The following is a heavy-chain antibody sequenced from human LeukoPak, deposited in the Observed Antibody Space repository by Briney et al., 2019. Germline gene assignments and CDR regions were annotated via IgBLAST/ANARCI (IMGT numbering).Heavy chain of an antibody. Sequence: PGGSLRLSCAASGFTFSNYAMTWVRQAPGKGLEWVSAIVPSGRTTFYADSVKGRFTISRDNSKNTLYLQMNSLRAEDTAVYYCAKYLGKPDYGDSSWGQGTLVTVSS. CDR3: AKYLGKPDYGDSS. V-gene: IGHV3-23*01. D-gene: IGHD4-17*01. CDR1: GFTFSNYA. CDR2: IVPSGRTT. J-gene: IGHJ5*02.